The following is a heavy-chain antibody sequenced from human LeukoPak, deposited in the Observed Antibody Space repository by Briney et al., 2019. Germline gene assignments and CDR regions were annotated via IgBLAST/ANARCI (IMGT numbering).Heavy chain of an antibody. Sequence: HPGGSLRLSCAASGFTFSSYSMNWVRQAPGKGLEWVSYISSSSSTIYYADSVKGRFTISRDNAKNSLYLQMNSLRAEDTAVYYCARDTNGGIAVAGLYYWYYGMDVWGQGTTVTVSS. CDR1: GFTFSSYS. CDR2: ISSSSSTI. D-gene: IGHD6-19*01. V-gene: IGHV3-48*04. J-gene: IGHJ6*02. CDR3: ARDTNGGIAVAGLYYWYYGMDV.